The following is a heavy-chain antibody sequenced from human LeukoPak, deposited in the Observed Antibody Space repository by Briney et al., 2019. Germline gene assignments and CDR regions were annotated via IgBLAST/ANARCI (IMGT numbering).Heavy chain of an antibody. CDR1: GGSISSYY. D-gene: IGHD1-26*01. Sequence: SETLSLTCTVSGGSISSYYWSWIRQPPGKGLEWIGYIYYSGSTNYNPSLKSRVTISVDTSKNQFSLKLSSVTAADTAVYYCARPIARGVAPYDVWGKGTTVTVSS. J-gene: IGHJ6*04. V-gene: IGHV4-59*08. CDR3: ARPIARGVAPYDV. CDR2: IYYSGST.